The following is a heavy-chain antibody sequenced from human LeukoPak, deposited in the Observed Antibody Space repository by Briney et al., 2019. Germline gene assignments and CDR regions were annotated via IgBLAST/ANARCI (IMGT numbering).Heavy chain of an antibody. CDR1: GYISTNYW. D-gene: IGHD6-19*01. CDR3: ARHPSYTSGWPPDY. V-gene: IGHV5-51*01. J-gene: IGHJ4*02. Sequence: GGSLKISCKGSGYISTNYWIGWVRQMPGKGLEWMGIIYLGDSDTRYSPSFQGQVTISADKSITTAYLQWSSLKASDTAIYYCARHPSYTSGWPPDYWGQGTLVTVSS. CDR2: IYLGDSDT.